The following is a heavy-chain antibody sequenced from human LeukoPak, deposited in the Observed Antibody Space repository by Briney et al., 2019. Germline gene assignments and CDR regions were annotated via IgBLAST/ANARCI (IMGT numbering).Heavy chain of an antibody. V-gene: IGHV4-59*02. Sequence: SETLSLTCTVSGGPVSGYYWSWLWQPPGKGLEWIGYIYYSGSTNYNPSLNSRVTLSVDTSKNQFSLNLVSVTAADTAVYFCARLRTAAAGFDYWGQGTLVTVSS. CDR3: ARLRTAAAGFDY. J-gene: IGHJ4*02. CDR2: IYYSGST. D-gene: IGHD6-13*01. CDR1: GGPVSGYY.